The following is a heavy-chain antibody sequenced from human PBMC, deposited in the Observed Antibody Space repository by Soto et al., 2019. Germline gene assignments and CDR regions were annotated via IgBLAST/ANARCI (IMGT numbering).Heavy chain of an antibody. Sequence: QVQLVQSGAEVKKPGASVKVSCKASGYTFTSYYMHWVRQAPGQGLEWMGIINPSGGSTSYAQKFQGRVTMTRDTSTSTVYMELSSLRSEDTAVYYCARAIVVVTAIPPGGYYFDYWGQGTLVTVSS. D-gene: IGHD2-21*02. CDR1: GYTFTSYY. V-gene: IGHV1-46*01. CDR3: ARAIVVVTAIPPGGYYFDY. J-gene: IGHJ4*02. CDR2: INPSGGST.